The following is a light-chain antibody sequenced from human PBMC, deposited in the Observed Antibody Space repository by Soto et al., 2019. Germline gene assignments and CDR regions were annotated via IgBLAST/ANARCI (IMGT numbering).Light chain of an antibody. CDR3: QQYGSSPPT. Sequence: IQLTQSPGTLSLSPGERATLSCRASQTVSSNYLACYQQKPGQAPRLLIYGASNRATGMPDRFSGSGSGTDFSLTISRLEPEDFAVYFCQQYGSSPPTFGQGTRLEIK. V-gene: IGKV3-20*01. CDR1: QTVSSNY. J-gene: IGKJ5*01. CDR2: GAS.